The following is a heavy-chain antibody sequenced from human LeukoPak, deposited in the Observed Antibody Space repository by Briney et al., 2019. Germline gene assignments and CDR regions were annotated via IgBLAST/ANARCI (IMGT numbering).Heavy chain of an antibody. CDR3: AILDFVVVPAALHN. D-gene: IGHD2-2*01. CDR1: GFTFSSYA. J-gene: IGHJ4*02. CDR2: ISGSGGST. V-gene: IGHV3-23*01. Sequence: RPGGSLRLSCAASGFTFSSYAMSWVRQAPGKGLEWFSAISGSGGSTYYADSVKGRFTISRDNSKNTLYLQMNSLTAEATAVYYCAILDFVVVPAALHNWGQGTLVTVS.